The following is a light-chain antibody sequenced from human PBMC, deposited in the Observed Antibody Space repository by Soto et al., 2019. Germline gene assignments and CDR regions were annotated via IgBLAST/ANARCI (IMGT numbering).Light chain of an antibody. V-gene: IGKV3-20*01. CDR1: QSVTSNY. J-gene: IGKJ1*01. CDR2: GIS. Sequence: EIVLIQSPATLSLSPGERATLSCRASQSVTSNYLAWYQQKPGKAPRLLIHGISNRATGVPDRFSGSGSGTDFTLTISRLEPEDFAVYYCQQYTAWPLTFGQGTKVDIK. CDR3: QQYTAWPLT.